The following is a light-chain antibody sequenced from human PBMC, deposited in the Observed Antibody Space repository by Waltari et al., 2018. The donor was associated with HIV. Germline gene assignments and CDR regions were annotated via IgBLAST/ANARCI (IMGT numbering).Light chain of an antibody. CDR3: SSYTSSSLVV. Sequence: QSALTQPPSVSGSPGQSVTISCTETSSDVGSYNRVSWYQQPPGTAPKLSIYEVSNRPSGVPDRFSGSKSGNTASLTISGLQAEDEADYYCSSYTSSSLVVFGGGTKLTVL. CDR2: EVS. J-gene: IGLJ2*01. CDR1: SSDVGSYNR. V-gene: IGLV2-18*02.